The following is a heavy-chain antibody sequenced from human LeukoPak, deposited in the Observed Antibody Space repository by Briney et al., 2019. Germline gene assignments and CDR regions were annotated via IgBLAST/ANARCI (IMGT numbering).Heavy chain of an antibody. CDR2: IKQDGGEK. Sequence: GGSLRLSCAASGFTFSNYWMSWVRQAPGKGLEWVANIKQDGGEKYYVDSVKGRFTISRDNAKNSLYLQMNSLRAEDTAVYYCARSGLTIFGVVITYPFDYWGQGTLVTVSS. V-gene: IGHV3-7*01. D-gene: IGHD3-3*01. CDR1: GFTFSNYW. CDR3: ARSGLTIFGVVITYPFDY. J-gene: IGHJ4*02.